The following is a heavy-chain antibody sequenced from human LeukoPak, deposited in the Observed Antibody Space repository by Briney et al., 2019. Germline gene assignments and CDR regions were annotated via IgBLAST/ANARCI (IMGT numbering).Heavy chain of an antibody. V-gene: IGHV3-23*01. Sequence: GGSLSLSCAASGFTFSSYAMSWVRQAPRKGLEWVSAISGSGGSTYYADSVRGRFTISRDNSKNTQYLQMNSLRAEDTAVYYCAKDDASPCIVPAVLDYWGQGTLVTVS. D-gene: IGHD2-2*01. CDR3: AKDDASPCIVPAVLDY. CDR1: GFTFSSYA. CDR2: ISGSGGST. J-gene: IGHJ4*02.